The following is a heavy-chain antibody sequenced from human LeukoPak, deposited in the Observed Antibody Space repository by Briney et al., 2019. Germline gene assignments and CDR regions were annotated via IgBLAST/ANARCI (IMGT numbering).Heavy chain of an antibody. CDR3: ARIIGISGTYPTDY. CDR2: ISSTSTYI. Sequence: PGGSLRLSCADSGFTFRTYSMNWVRQAPGKGLEWVSSISSTSTYIYYADSMKGRFIISRDNARNSLYLEMNSLRAEDTAVYYCARIIGISGTYPTDYWGQGTLVTVSS. V-gene: IGHV3-21*06. CDR1: GFTFRTYS. D-gene: IGHD1-26*01. J-gene: IGHJ4*02.